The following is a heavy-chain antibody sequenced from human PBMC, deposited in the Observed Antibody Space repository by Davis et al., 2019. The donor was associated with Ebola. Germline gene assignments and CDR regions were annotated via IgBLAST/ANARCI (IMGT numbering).Heavy chain of an antibody. D-gene: IGHD3-22*01. CDR3: AKGLSQYYYDRGYFDH. J-gene: IGHJ4*02. Sequence: GESLKISCAVSGFTFSNYAMGWVRQAPGKGLEWVSGISGSDGSTYDADSVRGRFTISRDNSRNILYLQMNSLRPEDTAVYHCAKGLSQYYYDRGYFDHWGQGTLVTVSS. CDR2: ISGSDGST. V-gene: IGHV3-23*01. CDR1: GFTFSNYA.